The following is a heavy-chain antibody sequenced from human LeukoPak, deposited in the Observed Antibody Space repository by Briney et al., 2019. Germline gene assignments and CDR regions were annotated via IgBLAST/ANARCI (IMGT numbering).Heavy chain of an antibody. Sequence: GGSLRLSCAASGFTFSSYAMSWVRQAPGKGLEWVSAISGTGGSTYYADSVKGRFTISRDNSKNTLYLQMNSLRAEDTAVYYCAKKSSIYLIVGATGDYWGQGTLVTVSS. J-gene: IGHJ4*02. V-gene: IGHV3-23*01. CDR2: ISGTGGST. D-gene: IGHD1-26*01. CDR3: AKKSSIYLIVGATGDY. CDR1: GFTFSSYA.